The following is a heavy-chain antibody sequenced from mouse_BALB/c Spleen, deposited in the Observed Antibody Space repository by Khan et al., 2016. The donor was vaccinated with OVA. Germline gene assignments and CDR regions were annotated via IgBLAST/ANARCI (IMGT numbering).Heavy chain of an antibody. CDR1: GFTFSSYG. Sequence: EVQLVESGGGLVQPGGSLKLSCAASGFTFSSYGMSWVRQTPDKRLELVATINSNGGSTYYPDSVKGRFTISRDNAKNTLYLQMRSLKSEDTAMYYCARRARTINWGQGTTLTVSS. D-gene: IGHD3-3*01. CDR3: ARRARTIN. J-gene: IGHJ2*01. CDR2: INSNGGST. V-gene: IGHV5-6-3*01.